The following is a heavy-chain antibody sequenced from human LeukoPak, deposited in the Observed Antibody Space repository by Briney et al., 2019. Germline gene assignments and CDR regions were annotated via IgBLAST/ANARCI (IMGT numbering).Heavy chain of an antibody. Sequence: PSQTLSLTCTVSGGSISSGSYSWSWIRQPAGKGLEWIGRFYASGSTNYNPSLKSRVTISVDTSKNQFSLKLSSVTAADTAVYYCARDRITGTTFDYWGQGTLVTVSS. J-gene: IGHJ4*02. CDR2: FYASGST. CDR1: GGSISSGSYS. V-gene: IGHV4-61*02. CDR3: ARDRITGTTFDY. D-gene: IGHD1-7*01.